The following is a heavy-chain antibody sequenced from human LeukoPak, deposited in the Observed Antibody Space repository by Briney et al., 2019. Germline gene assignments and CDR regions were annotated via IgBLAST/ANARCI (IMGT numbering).Heavy chain of an antibody. D-gene: IGHD6-6*01. J-gene: IGHJ6*02. CDR2: ISDSGST. CDR1: GGSISSRSYY. CDR3: ARGFIAARPKDYYYYGMDV. V-gene: IGHV4-39*01. Sequence: SETLSLTCTVSGGSISSRSYYWGWIRQPPGKGLEWIGKISDSGSTYYSPSLRSRVTISIDMSKNQFSLKLSSVTAADTAVYYCARGFIAARPKDYYYYGMDVWGQGTTVTVSS.